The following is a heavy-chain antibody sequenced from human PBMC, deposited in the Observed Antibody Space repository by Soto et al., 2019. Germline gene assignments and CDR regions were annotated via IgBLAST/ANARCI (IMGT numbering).Heavy chain of an antibody. V-gene: IGHV1-8*01. CDR2: MNPNSGNT. D-gene: IGHD6-13*01. J-gene: IGHJ5*02. CDR3: AREDRRSRKKWFDP. Sequence: SVKVSCPASGYPFTSYDINWVRQATGQGLEWMGWMNPNSGNTGYAQKFQGRVTMTRNTSISTAYMELSSLRSEDTAVYYCAREDRRSRKKWFDPWGQGNLV. CDR1: GYPFTSYD.